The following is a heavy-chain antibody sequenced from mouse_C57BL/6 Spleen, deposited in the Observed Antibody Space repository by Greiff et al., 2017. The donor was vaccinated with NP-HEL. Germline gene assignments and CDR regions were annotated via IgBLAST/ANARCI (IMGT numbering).Heavy chain of an antibody. V-gene: IGHV1-22*01. CDR1: GYTFTDYN. D-gene: IGHD1-1*01. CDR3: AINYYGSSYWYFDV. J-gene: IGHJ1*03. Sequence: EVQLQQSGPELVKPGASVKMSCKASGYTFTDYNMHWVKQSHGKSLEWIGYINPNNGGTSYNQKFKGKATLTVNKSSSTAYMELRSLTSEDSAVYYCAINYYGSSYWYFDVWGTGTTVTVSS. CDR2: INPNNGGT.